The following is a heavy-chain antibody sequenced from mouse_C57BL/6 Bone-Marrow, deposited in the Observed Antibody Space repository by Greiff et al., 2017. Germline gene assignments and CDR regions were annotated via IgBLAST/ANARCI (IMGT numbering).Heavy chain of an antibody. Sequence: QVQLQQPGAELVKPGASVQVSCKASGYTFTRYWMHWVKQRPGLGLEWIGRIPPSDSDTNYNQKFKGKATLTVDKSSSTAYMQLSSLTSEDSAVYYCAIHWYYFDYWGQGTTLTVSS. V-gene: IGHV1-74*01. J-gene: IGHJ2*01. CDR3: AIHWYYFDY. D-gene: IGHD4-1*01. CDR1: GYTFTRYW. CDR2: IPPSDSDT.